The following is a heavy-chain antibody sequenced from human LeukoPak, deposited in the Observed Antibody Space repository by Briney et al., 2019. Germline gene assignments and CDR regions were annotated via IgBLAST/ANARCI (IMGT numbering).Heavy chain of an antibody. V-gene: IGHV3-20*04. CDR3: ARDCSGGSCQVRDY. CDR2: INWNGGST. CDR1: GFTFDDYG. D-gene: IGHD2-15*01. Sequence: PGGSLRLSCAASGFTFDDYGMSWVRQAPGKGLEWVSGINWNGGSTGYADSVKGRFTISRDNAKNSLYLQMNSLRAEDTALYYCARDCSGGSCQVRDYWGQGNPGHRLL. J-gene: IGHJ4*02.